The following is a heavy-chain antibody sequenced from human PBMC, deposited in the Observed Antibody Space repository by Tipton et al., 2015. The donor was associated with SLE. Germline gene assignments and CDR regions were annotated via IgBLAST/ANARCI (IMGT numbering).Heavy chain of an antibody. J-gene: IGHJ6*03. Sequence: TLSLTCTVSGGSISSTSYYWGWLRQPPGKGLEWIGSIYYSGSTYYNPSLKSRVTISVDTSKNQLSLRLSSVTAADTAFYYCAREDRGGDYYYHYMDVWGKGLMVTVSS. D-gene: IGHD3-10*01. CDR3: AREDRGGDYYYHYMDV. CDR1: GGSISSTSYY. V-gene: IGHV4-39*07. CDR2: IYYSGST.